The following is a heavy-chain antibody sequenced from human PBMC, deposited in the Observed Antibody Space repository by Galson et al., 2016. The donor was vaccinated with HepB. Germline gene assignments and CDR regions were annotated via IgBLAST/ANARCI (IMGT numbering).Heavy chain of an antibody. J-gene: IGHJ4*02. Sequence: SVKVSCKASGYTFTSYAMHWVRQAPGQRLEWMGWINAGNGNTKYSQKFQGRVTITRDTSASTAYMKLSSLRSEDMAVYYCARGPGNYYFDYWGQGTLVTVSS. CDR3: ARGPGNYYFDY. CDR2: INAGNGNT. V-gene: IGHV1-3*01. CDR1: GYTFTSYA. D-gene: IGHD1-7*01.